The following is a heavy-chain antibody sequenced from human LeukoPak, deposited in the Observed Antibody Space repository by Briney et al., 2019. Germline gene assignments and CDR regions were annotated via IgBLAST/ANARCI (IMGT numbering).Heavy chain of an antibody. Sequence: GGSLRLSCAASGFTFSSYSMNWVRQAPGKGLEWVSYISSSSNSIYYSDSVQGRFTISRDNAKNSLYLQMNSLRVEDTAVYYCVRDGYNPLDVWGKGTTVTVSS. CDR1: GFTFSSYS. D-gene: IGHD5-24*01. CDR3: VRDGYNPLDV. V-gene: IGHV3-48*01. J-gene: IGHJ6*04. CDR2: ISSSSNSI.